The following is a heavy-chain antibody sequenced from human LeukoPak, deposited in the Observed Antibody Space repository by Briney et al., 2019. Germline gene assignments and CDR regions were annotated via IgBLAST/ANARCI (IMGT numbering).Heavy chain of an antibody. CDR1: GFTFSSYG. CDR3: AKESRVLLWFGEFHF. CDR2: IWYDGGNK. J-gene: IGHJ4*02. V-gene: IGHV3-33*06. D-gene: IGHD3-10*01. Sequence: GGSLRLSCAASGFTFSSYGMHWVRQAPGKGLEWVAVIWYDGGNKYYADSVKGRFTISRDNSKNTLYLQMNSLTAEDTAMYYCAKESRVLLWFGEFHFWGQGTLVTVSS.